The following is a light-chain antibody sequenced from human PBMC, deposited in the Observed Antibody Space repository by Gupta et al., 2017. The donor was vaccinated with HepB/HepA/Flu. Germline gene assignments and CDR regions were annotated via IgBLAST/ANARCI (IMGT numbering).Light chain of an antibody. J-gene: IGKJ1*01. CDR1: QSLLHRNGYNY. CDR3: IQGLPART. CDR2: LGS. V-gene: IGKV2-28*01. Sequence: DIVMTQSPLSLPVTPGEPASISCRSSQSLLHRNGYNYLDWYLQKPGQSPQLLIYLGSKRASGVTDRFSGRGEGKDFTLKSSRGEDEDVGIYYGIQGLPARTFGQATXVEVK.